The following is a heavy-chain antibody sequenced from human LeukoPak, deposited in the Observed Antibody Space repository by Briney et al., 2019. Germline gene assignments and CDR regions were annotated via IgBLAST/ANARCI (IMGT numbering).Heavy chain of an antibody. CDR2: IYYSGST. J-gene: IGHJ4*02. CDR3: ARRPLYYYGSGSRDY. CDR1: GGSISSAIYY. V-gene: IGHV4-39*01. D-gene: IGHD3-10*01. Sequence: SETLSLTCTVSGGSISSAIYYWGWIRQPPGKGLEWIGSIYYSGSTYYNPSLKSRVTISVDTSKHQFALKLSSVTAADTAVYCCARRPLYYYGSGSRDYWGQGTLVTVSS.